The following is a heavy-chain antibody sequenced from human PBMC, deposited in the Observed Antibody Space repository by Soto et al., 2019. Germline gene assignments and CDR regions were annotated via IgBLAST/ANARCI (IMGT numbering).Heavy chain of an antibody. D-gene: IGHD3-9*01. J-gene: IGHJ6*02. V-gene: IGHV3-48*02. CDR2: ISSSSSTI. Sequence: GALSLSCAASGFTFSSYSMNWVRQAPGKGLEWVSYISSSSSTIYYADSVKGRFTISRDNAKNSLYLQMNSLRDEDTAVYYCARDLSWDDILTGYPYYYYYGMDVWGQGTTVTVSS. CDR1: GFTFSSYS. CDR3: ARDLSWDDILTGYPYYYYYGMDV.